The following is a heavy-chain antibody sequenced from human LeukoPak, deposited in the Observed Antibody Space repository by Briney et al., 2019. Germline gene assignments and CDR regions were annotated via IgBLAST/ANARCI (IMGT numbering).Heavy chain of an antibody. CDR3: AREGSVWFGEFKDY. CDR2: IYTSGST. CDR1: GGSISSGSYY. J-gene: IGHJ4*02. V-gene: IGHV4-61*02. Sequence: SQTLSLSCTVSGGSISSGSYYWSWIRQPAGKGLEWIGRIYTSGSTNYNPSLKSRVTISVDTSKNQFSLKLSSVTAADTAVYYCAREGSVWFGEFKDYWGQGTLVTVSS. D-gene: IGHD3-10*01.